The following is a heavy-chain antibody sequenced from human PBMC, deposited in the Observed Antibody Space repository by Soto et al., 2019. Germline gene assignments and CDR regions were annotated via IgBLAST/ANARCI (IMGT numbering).Heavy chain of an antibody. J-gene: IGHJ4*02. V-gene: IGHV3-30*18. CDR1: EFAFSTYG. Sequence: QVHLVESGGGVVHPGRSLRLSCAASEFAFSTYGMHWVRQAPGKGLEWVAVVSNDGSNIYYADSVRGRFTISRDNSKNMLYLHMNSRRAEDTAVYYCAKEHVYSGIYDDYFDYWGQGTLVTVSS. CDR3: AKEHVYSGIYDDYFDY. D-gene: IGHD1-26*01. CDR2: VSNDGSNI.